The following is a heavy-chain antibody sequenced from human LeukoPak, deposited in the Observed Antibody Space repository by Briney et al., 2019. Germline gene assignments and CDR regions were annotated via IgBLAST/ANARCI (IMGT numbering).Heavy chain of an antibody. CDR2: IRYDETNK. D-gene: IGHD1-26*01. CDR1: GFTFNTFG. V-gene: IGHV3-30*02. Sequence: PGGSLRLSCAASGFTFNTFGMHWVRQAPGKGLEWVAFIRYDETNKYYADSVKGRFTISRDNSKNTLYLQMNSLRAEDTAVYYCAREGYVVGAGRGTKDYWGQGTLVTVSS. J-gene: IGHJ4*02. CDR3: AREGYVVGAGRGTKDY.